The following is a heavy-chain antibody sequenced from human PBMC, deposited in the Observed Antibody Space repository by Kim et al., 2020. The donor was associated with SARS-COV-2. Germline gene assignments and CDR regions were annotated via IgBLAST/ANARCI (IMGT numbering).Heavy chain of an antibody. V-gene: IGHV1-3*01. CDR1: GYTFTSYA. D-gene: IGHD3-10*01. CDR3: AREAVTMVRGVIITYGMDV. J-gene: IGHJ6*02. Sequence: ASVKVSCKASGYTFTSYAMHWVRQAPGQRLEWMGWINVGNGNTKYSQKFQGRVTITRDTSASTAYMELSSLRSEDTAVYYCAREAVTMVRGVIITYGMDVWGQGTTVTVSS. CDR2: INVGNGNT.